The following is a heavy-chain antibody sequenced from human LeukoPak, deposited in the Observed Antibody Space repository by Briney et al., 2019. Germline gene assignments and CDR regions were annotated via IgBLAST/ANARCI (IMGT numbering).Heavy chain of an antibody. CDR2: INPNSGGT. D-gene: IGHD3-22*01. J-gene: IGHJ6*02. CDR3: ARDYIRYYYDSSGYYFYYYYGMDV. Sequence: ASVKVSCKASGYTFTGYYMHWVRQAPGQGLEWMGWINPNSGGTNYAQKFQGRVTMTRDTSISTAYMELGRLRSDDTAVYYCARDYIRYYYDSSGYYFYYYYGMDVWGQGTTVTVSS. V-gene: IGHV1-2*02. CDR1: GYTFTGYY.